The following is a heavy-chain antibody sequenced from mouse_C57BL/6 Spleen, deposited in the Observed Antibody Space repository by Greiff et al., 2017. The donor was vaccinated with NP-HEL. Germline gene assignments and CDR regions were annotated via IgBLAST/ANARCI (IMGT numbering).Heavy chain of an antibody. CDR3: ARRASDGYLYYFDY. V-gene: IGHV1-64*01. CDR2: IHPNSGST. D-gene: IGHD2-3*01. J-gene: IGHJ2*01. CDR1: GYTFTSYW. Sequence: QVQLQQPGAELVKPGASVKLSCKASGYTFTSYWMHWVKQRPGQGLEWIGMIHPNSGSTNYNEKFKSKATLTVDKSSSTAYMQLSSLTSEDSAVYYCARRASDGYLYYFDYWGQGTTLTVSS.